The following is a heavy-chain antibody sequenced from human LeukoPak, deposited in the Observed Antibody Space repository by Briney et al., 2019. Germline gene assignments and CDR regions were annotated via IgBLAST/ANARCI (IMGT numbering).Heavy chain of an antibody. CDR2: ISGSGGST. CDR3: ARPGRDGYNFGY. Sequence: LSGGSLRLSCAASGFTFSSYGMSWVRQAPGKGLEWVSAISGSGGSTYYADSVKGRFTISRDNSKNTLYLQMNSLRAEDTAVYYCARPGRDGYNFGYWGQGTLVTVSS. D-gene: IGHD5-24*01. V-gene: IGHV3-23*01. J-gene: IGHJ4*02. CDR1: GFTFSSYG.